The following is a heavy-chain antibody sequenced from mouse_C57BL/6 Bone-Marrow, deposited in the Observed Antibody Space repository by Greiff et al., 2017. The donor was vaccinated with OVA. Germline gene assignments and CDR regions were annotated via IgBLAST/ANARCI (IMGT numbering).Heavy chain of an antibody. J-gene: IGHJ2*01. CDR1: GYTFTSYG. CDR2: IYPRSGNT. V-gene: IGHV1-81*01. D-gene: IGHD2-5*01. CDR3: ARSAYYSNYYYFDY. Sequence: QVQLQQSGAELARPGASVKLSCKASGYTFTSYGISWVKQRPGQGLEWIGEIYPRSGNTYYNEKFKGKATLTADKSSSTAYMELRSLTSEDSAVYFCARSAYYSNYYYFDYWGQGTTLTVSS.